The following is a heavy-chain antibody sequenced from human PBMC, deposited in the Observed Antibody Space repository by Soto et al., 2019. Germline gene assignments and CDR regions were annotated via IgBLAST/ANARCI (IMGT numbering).Heavy chain of an antibody. J-gene: IGHJ4*02. CDR3: ARGTTVTATLNFDY. V-gene: IGHV3-33*01. CDR2: IWYDGSNK. D-gene: IGHD4-4*01. CDR1: GFTFSSYG. Sequence: SLRLSCAASGFTFSSYGMHWVRQAPGKGLEWVAVIWYDGSNKYYADSVKGRFTISRDNSKNTLYLQMNSLRAEDTAVYYCARGTTVTATLNFDYWGQGTLVTVSS.